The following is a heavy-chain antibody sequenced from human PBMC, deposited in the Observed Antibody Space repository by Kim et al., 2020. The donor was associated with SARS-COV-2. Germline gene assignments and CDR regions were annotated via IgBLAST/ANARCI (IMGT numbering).Heavy chain of an antibody. Sequence: GGSLRLSCAASGFTFSSYAMHWVRQAPGKGLEWVAVISYDGSNKYYADSVKGRFTISRDNSKNTLYLQMNSLRAEDTAVYYCARDSGGSYYPLLNNWGQGTLVTVSS. J-gene: IGHJ4*02. V-gene: IGHV3-30-3*01. CDR3: ARDSGGSYYPLLNN. CDR1: GFTFSSYA. D-gene: IGHD1-26*01. CDR2: ISYDGSNK.